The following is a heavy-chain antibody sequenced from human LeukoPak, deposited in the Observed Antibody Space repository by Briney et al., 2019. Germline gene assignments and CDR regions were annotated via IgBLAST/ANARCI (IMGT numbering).Heavy chain of an antibody. CDR1: GYTFTGYY. D-gene: IGHD3-22*01. CDR2: INPNSGGT. CDR3: ARGRPYYYDSSGYYYFDY. V-gene: IGHV1-2*04. Sequence: ASVKVSCKASGYTFTGYYMHWVRRAPGQGLEWMGWINPNSGGTNYAQKFQGWVTMTRDTSISTAYMELSRLRSDDTAVYYCARGRPYYYDSSGYYYFDYWGQGTLVTVSS. J-gene: IGHJ4*02.